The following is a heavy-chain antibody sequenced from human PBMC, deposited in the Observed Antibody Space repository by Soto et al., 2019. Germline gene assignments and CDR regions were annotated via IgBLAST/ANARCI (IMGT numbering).Heavy chain of an antibody. J-gene: IGHJ4*02. CDR2: ISYDGSNK. V-gene: IGHV3-30*03. Sequence: GGSLRLSCAASGFTFSSYGMHWVRQAPGKGLEWVAVISYDGSNKYYADSVKGRFTISRDNSKNTLYLQMNSLRAEDTAVYYCAIDFGGAGSYYHVDYWGQGTLDTVSS. D-gene: IGHD3-10*01. CDR3: AIDFGGAGSYYHVDY. CDR1: GFTFSSYG.